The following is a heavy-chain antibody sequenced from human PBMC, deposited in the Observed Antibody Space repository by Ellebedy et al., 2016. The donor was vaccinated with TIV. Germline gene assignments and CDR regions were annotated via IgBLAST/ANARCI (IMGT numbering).Heavy chain of an antibody. D-gene: IGHD6-19*01. Sequence: GESLKISCAASGFTFSSYSMNWVRQAPGKGLEWVSSISSSSSYIYYADSVKGRFTISRDNAKNSLYLQMNSLRAEDTAVYYCARDRGFAVAGTYYFDYWGQGTLVTVSS. V-gene: IGHV3-21*01. CDR2: ISSSSSYI. J-gene: IGHJ4*02. CDR1: GFTFSSYS. CDR3: ARDRGFAVAGTYYFDY.